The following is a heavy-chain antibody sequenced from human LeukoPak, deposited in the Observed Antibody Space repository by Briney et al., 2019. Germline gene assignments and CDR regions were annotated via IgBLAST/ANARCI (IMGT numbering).Heavy chain of an antibody. CDR3: ARGGGRNAFDI. Sequence: PGGSLRVSCAASGFTFSSYWMHWVRQAPGKGLVWVSRINSDGSSTSYADSVKGRFTISRDNAKNTLYLQMNSLRAEDTAVYYCARGGGRNAFDIWGQGTMVTVSS. V-gene: IGHV3-74*01. CDR2: INSDGSST. J-gene: IGHJ3*02. CDR1: GFTFSSYW. D-gene: IGHD2-15*01.